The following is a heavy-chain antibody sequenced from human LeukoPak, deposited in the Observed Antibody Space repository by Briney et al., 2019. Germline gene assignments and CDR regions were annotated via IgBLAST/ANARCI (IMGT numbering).Heavy chain of an antibody. CDR3: ARWGTYYGMDV. D-gene: IGHD3-16*01. J-gene: IGHJ6*02. V-gene: IGHV4-59*08. Sequence: PSETLSLTCTVSGGSISSYYWSWIRQPPGKGLEWIGYIYYSGSTNYNPSLKSRVTISVDTSKNQFSLKLSSVTAADTAVYYCARWGTYYGMDVWGQGTTVTVSS. CDR1: GGSISSYY. CDR2: IYYSGST.